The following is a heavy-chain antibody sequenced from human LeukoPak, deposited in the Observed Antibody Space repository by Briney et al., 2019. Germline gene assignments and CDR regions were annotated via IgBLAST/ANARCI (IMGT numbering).Heavy chain of an antibody. CDR2: IYYSGSA. Sequence: SETLSLTCTVSGGSISSSSYYWGWIRQPPGKGPEWIGSIYYSGSAYYNPSLKSRVTISVDTSKNQFSLKLSSVTAADTAVYYCARQGDLASYGDYLATNYWGQGTLVTASS. D-gene: IGHD4-17*01. CDR1: GGSISSSSYY. V-gene: IGHV4-39*01. J-gene: IGHJ4*02. CDR3: ARQGDLASYGDYLATNY.